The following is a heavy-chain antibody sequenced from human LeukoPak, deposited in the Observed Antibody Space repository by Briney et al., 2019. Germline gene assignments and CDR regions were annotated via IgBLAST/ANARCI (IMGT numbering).Heavy chain of an antibody. CDR2: ITNTGNYM. V-gene: IGHV3-21*01. CDR1: GFTFGSYS. CDR3: ARALETGYSSSWYSLTFDY. Sequence: GGSLRLSCAASGFTFGSYSMNWVRQAPGKGLQWVSSITNTGNYMYYADSVKGRFTISRDNAKNSLYLQMNSLRAEDTAVYYCARALETGYSSSWYSLTFDYWGQGTLATVSS. J-gene: IGHJ4*02. D-gene: IGHD6-13*01.